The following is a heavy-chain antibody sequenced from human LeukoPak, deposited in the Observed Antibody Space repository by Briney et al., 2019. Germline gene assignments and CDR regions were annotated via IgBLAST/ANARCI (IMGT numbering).Heavy chain of an antibody. J-gene: IGHJ4*02. V-gene: IGHV4-30-2*01. CDR2: IYHSGST. CDR3: ARGGNSGSYYTHFFDY. Sequence: RSSQTLSLTCAVSGGSISSGGYSWSWIRQPPGKGLEWIGYIYHSGSTYYNPSLKSRVTISVDRSKNQFSLKLSSVTAADTAVYYCARGGNSGSYYTHFFDYWGQGTLVTVSS. D-gene: IGHD1-26*01. CDR1: GGSISSGGYS.